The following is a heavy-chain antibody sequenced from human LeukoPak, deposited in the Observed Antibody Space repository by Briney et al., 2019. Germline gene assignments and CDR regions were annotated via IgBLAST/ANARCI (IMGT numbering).Heavy chain of an antibody. CDR1: GYTFTSYG. J-gene: IGHJ6*02. D-gene: IGHD2-8*01. CDR3: ARDPAGVSGVLMVYATYYYYGMDV. V-gene: IGHV1-18*01. Sequence: GASVKVSCKASGYTFTSYGISWVRQAPGQGLEWMGWISAYNGNTNYAQELQGRVTMTTDTSTSTAYMELRSLRSDDTAVYYCARDPAGVSGVLMVYATYYYYGMDVWGQGTTVTVSS. CDR2: ISAYNGNT.